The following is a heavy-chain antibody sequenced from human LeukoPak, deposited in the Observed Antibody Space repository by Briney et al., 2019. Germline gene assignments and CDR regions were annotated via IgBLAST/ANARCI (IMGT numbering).Heavy chain of an antibody. D-gene: IGHD6-19*01. J-gene: IGHJ4*02. CDR2: ISSSSSSTI. CDR1: GFTFSSYS. Sequence: GGSLRLSCAASGFTFSSYSMNWVRQAPGKGLEWVSYISSSSSSTIYYADSVKGRFTISRDNAKNSLYLQMNSLRAEDTAVYYCARDGYSSGWYERNYWGQGTLVTVSS. V-gene: IGHV3-48*01. CDR3: ARDGYSSGWYERNY.